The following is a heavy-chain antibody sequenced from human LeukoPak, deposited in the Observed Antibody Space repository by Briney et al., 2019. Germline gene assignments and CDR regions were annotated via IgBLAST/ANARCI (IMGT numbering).Heavy chain of an antibody. D-gene: IGHD5-24*01. CDR3: ARERWLQDYYYYYGMDV. J-gene: IGHJ6*02. CDR2: INTNNGYT. CDR1: GYIFNTYG. V-gene: IGHV1-18*01. Sequence: VASVKVSCKASGYIFNTYGLSWVRQAPGQGLEWMGWINTNNGYTDYAQKLQGRVTMTTDTSTSTGYMELRSLRSDDTAVYYCARERWLQDYYYYYGMDVWGQGTTVTVSS.